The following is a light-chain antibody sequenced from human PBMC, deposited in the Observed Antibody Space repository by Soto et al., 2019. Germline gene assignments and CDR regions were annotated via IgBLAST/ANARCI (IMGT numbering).Light chain of an antibody. CDR1: QSVDSD. J-gene: IGKJ1*01. CDR3: QQYYLWPWT. CDR2: GAS. V-gene: IGKV3-15*01. Sequence: ERVMRQSPATLSVSPRKRATLSCRASQSVDSDLAWYQQRPGQAPRLLIRGASTRAPGIPAGFSGSGSGTDFTLTISSLPSEDFAVYHCQQYYLWPWTFGQGTRVQIK.